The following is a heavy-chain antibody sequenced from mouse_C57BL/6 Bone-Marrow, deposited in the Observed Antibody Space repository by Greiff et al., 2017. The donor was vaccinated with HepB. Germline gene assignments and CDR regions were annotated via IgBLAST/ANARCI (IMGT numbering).Heavy chain of an antibody. Sequence: EVNLVESGGDLVKPGGSLKLSCAASGFTFSSYGMSWVRQTPDKRLEWVATISSGGSYTYYPDSVKGRFTISRDNAKNTLYLQMSSLKSEDTAMYYCARHEDGNYVGYYAMDYWGQGTSVTVSS. CDR1: GFTFSSYG. V-gene: IGHV5-6*01. CDR3: ARHEDGNYVGYYAMDY. CDR2: ISSGGSYT. J-gene: IGHJ4*01. D-gene: IGHD2-1*01.